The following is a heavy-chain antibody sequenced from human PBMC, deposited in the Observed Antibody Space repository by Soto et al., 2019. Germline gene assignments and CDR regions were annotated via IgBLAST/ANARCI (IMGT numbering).Heavy chain of an antibody. J-gene: IGHJ1*01. CDR1: GGTFSSYA. CDR3: ARDRIATYANGEYFQH. D-gene: IGHD2-21*01. Sequence: QVQLVQSGAEVKKPGSSVKVSCKASGGTFSSYAISWVRQAPGQGLEWMGGIIPIFGTAHYAQKFQGRVTMTADESTSTAYMELSSLRSEDTAVYYGARDRIATYANGEYFQHWGQGTLVTVSS. V-gene: IGHV1-69*01. CDR2: IIPIFGTA.